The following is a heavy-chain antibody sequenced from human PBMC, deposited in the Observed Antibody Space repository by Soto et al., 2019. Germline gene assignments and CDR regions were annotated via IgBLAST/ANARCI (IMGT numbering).Heavy chain of an antibody. Sequence: QVQLQQWGAGLLKPSETLSLTCAVYGGSFSGYYWSWIRQPPGKGLEWIGEINHSGSTNYNPSLKSRVTISVDTSKNQFSLKLSSVTAADTAVYYCASRDDYGDYVWTYFAYWGQGTLVTVSS. V-gene: IGHV4-34*01. CDR3: ASRDDYGDYVWTYFAY. CDR1: GGSFSGYY. D-gene: IGHD4-17*01. CDR2: INHSGST. J-gene: IGHJ4*02.